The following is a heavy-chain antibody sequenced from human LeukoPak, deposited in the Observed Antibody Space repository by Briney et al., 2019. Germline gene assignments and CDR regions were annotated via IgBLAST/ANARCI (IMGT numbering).Heavy chain of an antibody. Sequence: QSGGSLRLSCTSSGFTFREFAVSWFRQAPGKGLEWIGFIRSSIYGGTPKAAASVKGRFIFSRDDSKGVAYLRMNSLKTDDTAVYYCSGEWGNGNDLRPDSWGQGTLVTVSS. CDR3: SGEWGNGNDLRPDS. CDR1: GFTFREFA. CDR2: IRSSIYGGTP. D-gene: IGHD1-1*01. J-gene: IGHJ4*02. V-gene: IGHV3-49*03.